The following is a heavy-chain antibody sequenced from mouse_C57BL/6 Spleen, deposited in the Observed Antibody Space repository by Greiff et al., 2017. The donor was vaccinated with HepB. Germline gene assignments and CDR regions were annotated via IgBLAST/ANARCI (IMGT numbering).Heavy chain of an antibody. J-gene: IGHJ4*01. V-gene: IGHV1-82*01. CDR3: ARSFITDAMDY. Sequence: LVESGPELVKPGASVKISCKASGYAFSSSWMNWVKQRPGKGLEWIGRIYPGDGDTNYNGKFKGKATLTADKSSSTAYMQLSSLTSEDSAVYFCARSFITDAMDYWGQGTSVTVSS. CDR2: IYPGDGDT. CDR1: GYAFSSSW. D-gene: IGHD1-1*01.